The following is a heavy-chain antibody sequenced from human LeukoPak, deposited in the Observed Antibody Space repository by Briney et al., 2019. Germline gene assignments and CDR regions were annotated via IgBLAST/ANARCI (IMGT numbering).Heavy chain of an antibody. CDR3: AKRRQKGIIAAAGTGLDY. J-gene: IGHJ4*02. CDR1: GFTFSSYA. CDR2: ISGSGAST. V-gene: IGHV3-23*01. Sequence: SGGSLRLSCAASGFTFSSYAMSWVRQAPGKGLEWVSAISGSGASTYYADSVKGRFTISRDNSKNTLYLQMNSLRAEDTAVYYCAKRRQKGIIAAAGTGLDYWGQGTLVTVSS. D-gene: IGHD6-13*01.